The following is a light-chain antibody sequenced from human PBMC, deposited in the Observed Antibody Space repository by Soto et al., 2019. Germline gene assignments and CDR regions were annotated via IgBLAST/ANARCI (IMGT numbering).Light chain of an antibody. CDR3: SSYTSGTTYV. J-gene: IGLJ1*01. Sequence: QSALTQPASVSGSPGQSIAISCTGTTSDVGAYNYVSWYQQHPGKAPKLMIYQVSNRPSGVSNPFSGSKSGNTASLTISGLQAEDEADYYFSSYTSGTTYVFGTGTKLTVL. V-gene: IGLV2-14*01. CDR1: TSDVGAYNY. CDR2: QVS.